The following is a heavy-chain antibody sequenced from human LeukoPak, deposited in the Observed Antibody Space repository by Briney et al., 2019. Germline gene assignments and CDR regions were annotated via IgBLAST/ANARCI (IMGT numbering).Heavy chain of an antibody. Sequence: ASVKVSCKASGGTFSSYAISWVRQAPGQGLEWMGWINTNTGNPTYAQGFTGRFVFSLDTSVSTAYLQISSLKAEDTAVYYCARMAGLLWFGELKSWGQGTLVTVSS. CDR1: GGTFSSYA. CDR2: INTNTGNP. D-gene: IGHD3-10*01. V-gene: IGHV7-4-1*02. J-gene: IGHJ5*02. CDR3: ARMAGLLWFGELKS.